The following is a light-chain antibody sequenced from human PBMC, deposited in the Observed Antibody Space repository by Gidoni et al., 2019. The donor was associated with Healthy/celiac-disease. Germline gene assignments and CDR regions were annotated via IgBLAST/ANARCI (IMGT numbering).Light chain of an antibody. CDR1: QSVSSN. J-gene: IGKJ4*01. Sequence: EIVMTQSPATLSVSPGERATLSCRASQSVSSNLAWYQQKPGQAPRLLIYGASTRATGIPARLRGRGSGTEFTLTISSLQSEDFAVYYCQQYNNWPPLTFGGGTKVEIK. CDR2: GAS. CDR3: QQYNNWPPLT. V-gene: IGKV3-15*01.